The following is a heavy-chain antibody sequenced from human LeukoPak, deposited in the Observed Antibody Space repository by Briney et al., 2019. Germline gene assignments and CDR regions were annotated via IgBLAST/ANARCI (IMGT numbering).Heavy chain of an antibody. CDR1: GDSLTSYY. CDR3: ARASYSYDISGWVPFDY. J-gene: IGHJ4*02. V-gene: IGHV4-4*07. CDR2: IYTSGST. D-gene: IGHD3-22*01. Sequence: SETLSLTCTVSGDSLTSYYWSWIRQPAGKGLEWIGRIYTSGSTTYNPSLKSRVTISGDTSENQFSLRLSSVTAADTAVYYCARASYSYDISGWVPFDYWGQGTLVTVSS.